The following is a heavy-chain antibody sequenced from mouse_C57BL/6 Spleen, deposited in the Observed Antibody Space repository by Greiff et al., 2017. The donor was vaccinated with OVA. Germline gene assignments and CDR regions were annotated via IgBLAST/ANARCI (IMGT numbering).Heavy chain of an antibody. CDR3: ARRPDGYYYDY. Sequence: DVQLVESGGGLVQPGGSLKLSCAASGFTFSDYYMYWVRQTPEKRLEWVAYISNGGGSTYYPDTVKGRFTISRDNAKNTLYLQMSRLKSEDTAMYYCARRPDGYYYDYWGQGTSVTVSS. V-gene: IGHV5-12*01. J-gene: IGHJ4*01. CDR2: ISNGGGST. D-gene: IGHD2-3*01. CDR1: GFTFSDYY.